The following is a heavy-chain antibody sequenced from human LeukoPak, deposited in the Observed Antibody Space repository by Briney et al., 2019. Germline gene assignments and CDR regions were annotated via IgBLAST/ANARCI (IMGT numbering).Heavy chain of an antibody. CDR2: IYHSGST. CDR1: GYSISSGYY. J-gene: IGHJ1*01. Sequence: PSETLSLTCAVSGYSISSGYYWGWIRQPPGKGLEWIGSIYHSGSTYYNPSLKSRVTISVDTSKNQFSLKLSSVTAADTAAYYCARLHAYCSSTSCLLFQHWGQGTLVTVSS. D-gene: IGHD2-2*01. CDR3: ARLHAYCSSTSCLLFQH. V-gene: IGHV4-38-2*01.